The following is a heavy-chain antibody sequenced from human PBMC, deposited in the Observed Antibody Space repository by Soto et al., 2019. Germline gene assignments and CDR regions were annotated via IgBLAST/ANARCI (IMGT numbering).Heavy chain of an antibody. V-gene: IGHV4-34*01. CDR1: GGSFSGYY. CDR2: INHSGST. Sequence: QVQLQQWGAGLFKPSETLSLTCAVYGGSFSGYYWSWIRQPPGKGLEWIGEINHSGSTNYNPSLKSRVTISVDTSKNQFSLKLSSVTAADTAVYYCARDYDSSGYLGLDYWGQGTLVTVSS. CDR3: ARDYDSSGYLGLDY. D-gene: IGHD3-22*01. J-gene: IGHJ4*02.